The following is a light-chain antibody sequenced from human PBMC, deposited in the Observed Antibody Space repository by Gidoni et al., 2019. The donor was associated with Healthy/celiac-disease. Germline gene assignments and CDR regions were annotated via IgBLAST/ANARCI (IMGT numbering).Light chain of an antibody. Sequence: DIQMTQSPSTLSASLGDRVTITCRASQRISSWLAWYQQKPGKAPKILIYKASSLESGVPSRFSGSGSGTEFTLTIRSLQPDDFATYYCQQYNSYWTFGQGTKVEIK. CDR2: KAS. J-gene: IGKJ1*01. V-gene: IGKV1-5*03. CDR1: QRISSW. CDR3: QQYNSYWT.